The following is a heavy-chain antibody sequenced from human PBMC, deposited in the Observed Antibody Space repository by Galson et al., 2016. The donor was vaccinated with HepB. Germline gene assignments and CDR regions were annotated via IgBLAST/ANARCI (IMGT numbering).Heavy chain of an antibody. D-gene: IGHD1-1*01. Sequence: SVKVSCKASGYSFTTYAIHWVRQAPGQRLEWMGWINGGNGNTKYSQNFEGRVTITRDTSATTAYLEVSSLRSEDSAVYYCARDAYTWNAEGESYYYYYSYMDVWGKGTTVTVSS. CDR2: INGGNGNT. J-gene: IGHJ6*03. CDR3: ARDAYTWNAEGESYYYYYSYMDV. V-gene: IGHV1-3*01. CDR1: GYSFTTYA.